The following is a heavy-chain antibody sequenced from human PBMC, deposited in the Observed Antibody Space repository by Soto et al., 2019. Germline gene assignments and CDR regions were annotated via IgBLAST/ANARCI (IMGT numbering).Heavy chain of an antibody. Sequence: GGSLRLSCAASGFTFSSYSINWVRKAPGKGLEWFSYITSDSSTISYADSVKGRFTVSRDNAKNSLYLQMNSLRDEDTAVYYCARVGRGVYGMDVWGQGTSVTVYS. D-gene: IGHD2-8*01. V-gene: IGHV3-48*02. CDR3: ARVGRGVYGMDV. CDR2: ITSDSSTI. J-gene: IGHJ6*02. CDR1: GFTFSSYS.